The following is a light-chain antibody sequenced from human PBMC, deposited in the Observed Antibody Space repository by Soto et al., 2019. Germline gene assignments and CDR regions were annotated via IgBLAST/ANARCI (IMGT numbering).Light chain of an antibody. Sequence: QTVVTQEPSCSVSPGGTVTLTCGLSSGSVSTSYYPSWYQQTPGQAPRTLIYITNTRSSGVPDRFSGSILGNKAALTITGAQADDESDYYCVLYMGSGIWVFGGGTKLTVL. CDR1: SGSVSTSYY. CDR2: ITN. J-gene: IGLJ3*02. V-gene: IGLV8-61*01. CDR3: VLYMGSGIWV.